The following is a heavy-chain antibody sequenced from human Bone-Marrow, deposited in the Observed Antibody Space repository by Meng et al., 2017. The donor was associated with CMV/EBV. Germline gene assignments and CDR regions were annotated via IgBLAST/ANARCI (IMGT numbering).Heavy chain of an antibody. D-gene: IGHD1-7*01. J-gene: IGHJ4*02. CDR3: ASGPRYNWNYYFDY. V-gene: IGHV3-48*04. CDR2: ISSSGSTI. Sequence: GGSLRLSCAASGFTFSSYAMSWVRQAPGKGLEWVSYISSSGSTIYYADSVKGRFTISRDNAKNSLYLQMNSLRAEDTAVYYCASGPRYNWNYYFDYWGQGTLATVSS. CDR1: GFTFSSYA.